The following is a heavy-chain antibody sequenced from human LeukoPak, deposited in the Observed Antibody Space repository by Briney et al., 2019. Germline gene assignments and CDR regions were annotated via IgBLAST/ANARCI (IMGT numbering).Heavy chain of an antibody. V-gene: IGHV1-69*13. J-gene: IGHJ5*02. Sequence: GASVKVSCKASGGTFSSYAISWVRQAPGQGLEWMGGIIPIFGTANYAQKFQGRVTITADESTSTAYMELSSLRSEDTAVYYCARDQEALNWFDPWGQGTLVTVSS. CDR2: IIPIFGTA. CDR3: ARDQEALNWFDP. CDR1: GGTFSSYA.